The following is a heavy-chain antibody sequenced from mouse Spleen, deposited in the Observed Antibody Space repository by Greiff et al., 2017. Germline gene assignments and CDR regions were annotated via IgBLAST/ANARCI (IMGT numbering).Heavy chain of an antibody. J-gene: IGHJ4*01. V-gene: IGHV14-3*02. CDR1: GFNIKDTY. D-gene: IGHD1-1*01. CDR3: ARAPVVAKDYAMDY. Sequence: EVKLVESGAELVKPGASVKLSCTASGFNIKDTYMHWVKQRPEQGLEWIGWIDPENGNTIYDPKFQGKASITADTSSNTAYLQLSSLTSEDTAVYYCARAPVVAKDYAMDYWGQGTSVTVSS. CDR2: IDPENGNT.